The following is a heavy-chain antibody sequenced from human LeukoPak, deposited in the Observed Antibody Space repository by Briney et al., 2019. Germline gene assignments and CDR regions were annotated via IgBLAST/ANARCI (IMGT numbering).Heavy chain of an antibody. CDR1: GFTFSSYA. CDR3: AREGGTIEIGEFDY. D-gene: IGHD3-16*02. Sequence: GGSLRLSCAASGFTFSSYAMSWVRQAPGKGLEWVSGISGSGGSTYYAESVKGRFTISRDNSKNTLYLQMNSLRAEDTAVYYCAREGGTIEIGEFDYWGRGTLVTVSS. V-gene: IGHV3-23*01. CDR2: ISGSGGST. J-gene: IGHJ4*02.